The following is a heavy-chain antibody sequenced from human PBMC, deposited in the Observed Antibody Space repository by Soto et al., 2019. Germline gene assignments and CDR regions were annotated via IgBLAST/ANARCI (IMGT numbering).Heavy chain of an antibody. V-gene: IGHV3-30*03. D-gene: IGHD2-2*01. CDR1: GFTFSSYG. CDR3: AASTVCTSCYWAPPVDFYHSNGIDV. Sequence: QVQLVESGGGVVQPGRSLRLSCAASGFTFSSYGMHWVRQAPGKGLEWVAVISYDGSNKYYADSVKGRFTISRDNSKNTMYLQINSQRPEVQAEYYCAASTVCTSCYWAPPVDFYHSNGIDVWGQGTTVTVSS. J-gene: IGHJ6*02. CDR2: ISYDGSNK.